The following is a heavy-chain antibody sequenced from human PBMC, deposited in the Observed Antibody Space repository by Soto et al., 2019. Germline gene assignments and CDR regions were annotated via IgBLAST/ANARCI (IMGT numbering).Heavy chain of an antibody. CDR3: ARQRWLHPLDY. D-gene: IGHD5-12*01. J-gene: IGHJ4*02. CDR1: GGSISSYY. CDR2: IYYSGST. V-gene: IGHV4-59*08. Sequence: SETLSLTCTVSGGSISSYYWSWIRQPPGKGLEWIGYIYYSGSTNYNPSLKSRVTISVDTSKNQFSLKLSSVTAADTAVYYCARQRWLHPLDYWGQGTLVTVSS.